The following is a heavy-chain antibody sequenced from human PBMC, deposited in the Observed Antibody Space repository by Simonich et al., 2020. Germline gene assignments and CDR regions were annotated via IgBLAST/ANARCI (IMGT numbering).Heavy chain of an antibody. Sequence: QVQLQESGPGLVKPSETLSLTCAVSGYSISSGYYWGWIRPPPGKGLEWIGSIYHSGSTYTNPSLKSRVTISLDTSKNQFSLKLSSVTAADTAVYYCARVGYSNYYYYGMDVWGQGTTVTVSS. V-gene: IGHV4-38-2*01. D-gene: IGHD6-13*01. CDR2: IYHSGST. J-gene: IGHJ6*02. CDR3: ARVGYSNYYYYGMDV. CDR1: GYSISSGYY.